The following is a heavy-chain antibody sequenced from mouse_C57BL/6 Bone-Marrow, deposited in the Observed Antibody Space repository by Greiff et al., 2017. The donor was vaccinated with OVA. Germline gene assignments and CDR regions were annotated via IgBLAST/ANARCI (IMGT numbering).Heavy chain of an antibody. Sequence: QVQLQQSGPELVKPGASVKISCKASGYAFSSSWMNWVKQRPGKGLEWIGRIYPGDGDTNYNGKFKGKATLTADKSSSTAYMQLSSLTSEDSAVYFCARSGYFDVWAQGPRSPSPQ. V-gene: IGHV1-82*01. CDR2: IYPGDGDT. CDR1: GYAFSSSW. J-gene: IGHJ1*03. CDR3: ARSGYFDV.